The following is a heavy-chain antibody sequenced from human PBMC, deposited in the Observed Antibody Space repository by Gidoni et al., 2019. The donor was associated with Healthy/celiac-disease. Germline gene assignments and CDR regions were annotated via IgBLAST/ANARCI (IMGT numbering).Heavy chain of an antibody. CDR3: AKAHDYGDYEDGYYFDY. CDR1: GFTFDDYA. V-gene: IGHV3-9*01. D-gene: IGHD4-17*01. CDR2: ISWNSGSI. Sequence: EVQLVESGGGLVQPGRSLRLSCAASGFTFDDYAMHWVRQAPGKGLEWVSGISWNSGSIGYADSVKGRFTISRDNAKNSLYLQMNSLRAEDTALYYCAKAHDYGDYEDGYYFDYWGQGTLVTVSS. J-gene: IGHJ4*02.